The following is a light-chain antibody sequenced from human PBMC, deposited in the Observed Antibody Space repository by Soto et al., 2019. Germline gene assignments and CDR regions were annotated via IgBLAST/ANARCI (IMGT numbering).Light chain of an antibody. J-gene: IGKJ2*01. CDR3: HQYDSYSYT. CDR1: QSISSW. V-gene: IGKV1-5*01. Sequence: DIQMTQSPSTLSASVGDRVTITCRASQSISSWLAWYQQKPGKAPKLLICDASSLESGVPSRFSGSGSGTEFTLTISSLQPDDFATYYCHQYDSYSYTFGQGTK. CDR2: DAS.